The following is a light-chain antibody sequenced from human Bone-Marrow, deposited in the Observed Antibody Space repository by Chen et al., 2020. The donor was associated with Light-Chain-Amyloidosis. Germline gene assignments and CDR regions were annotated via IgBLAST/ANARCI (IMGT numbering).Light chain of an antibody. CDR1: SGDVGGYYF. CDR3: SSYAGSYTWV. V-gene: IGLV2-11*01. J-gene: IGLJ3*02. CDR2: DVS. Sequence: QSALTQPRSGSGSPGQSLTISCTGTSGDVGGYYFVSWYQQHPGKAPQLIIYDVSKRPPGVPYRFSGSKSGNTASLTVHGLQAEDEADYYCSSYAGSYTWVFGGGTKLTVL.